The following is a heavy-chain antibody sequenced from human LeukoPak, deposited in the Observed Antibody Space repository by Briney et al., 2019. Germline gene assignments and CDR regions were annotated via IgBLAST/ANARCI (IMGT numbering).Heavy chain of an antibody. CDR3: ARDHYYDSSGYYYEEAFYFDY. CDR1: GFTFSSYW. D-gene: IGHD3-22*01. J-gene: IGHJ4*02. CDR2: IKQDGSEK. V-gene: IGHV3-7*01. Sequence: GGSLRLSCAASGFTFSSYWMSWVRQAPGKGLEWVANIKQDGSEKYYVDSVKGRFTIPRDNAKNSLYLQMNSLRAEDTAVYYCARDHYYDSSGYYYEEAFYFDYWGQGTLVTVSS.